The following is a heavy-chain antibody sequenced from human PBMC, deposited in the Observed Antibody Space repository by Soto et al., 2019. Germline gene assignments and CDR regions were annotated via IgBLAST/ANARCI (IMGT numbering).Heavy chain of an antibody. CDR1: GFTFSSYG. CDR2: ISYDGSNK. J-gene: IGHJ4*02. Sequence: QVQLVESGGGVVQPGRSLRLSCAASGFTFSSYGMHWVRQAPGKGLEWVAVISYDGSNKYYPDSVKGRFTISRDNSKNALYLQMNSLRAEDTAVYYCVKDLWSGSYYPLDYWGQGTLVTVSS. V-gene: IGHV3-30*18. CDR3: VKDLWSGSYYPLDY. D-gene: IGHD1-26*01.